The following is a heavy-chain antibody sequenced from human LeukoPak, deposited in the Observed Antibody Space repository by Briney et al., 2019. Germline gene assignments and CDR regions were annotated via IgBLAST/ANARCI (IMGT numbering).Heavy chain of an antibody. D-gene: IGHD4-11*01. J-gene: IGHJ6*03. CDR3: ARGPIMTTVTTPAYYYYYMDV. CDR1: GGTFSSYA. Sequence: ASVKVSCKASGGTFSSYAISWVRQAPGQGLEWMGGIIPIFGTANYAQKFQGRVTITTDESTSTAYMELSSLRSEDTAVYYCARGPIMTTVTTPAYYYYYMDVWGKGTTVTVSS. V-gene: IGHV1-69*05. CDR2: IIPIFGTA.